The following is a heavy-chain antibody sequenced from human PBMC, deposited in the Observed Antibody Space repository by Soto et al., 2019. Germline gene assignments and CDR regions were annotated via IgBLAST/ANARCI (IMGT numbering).Heavy chain of an antibody. V-gene: IGHV3-33*01. J-gene: IGHJ4*02. CDR2: ILFDGSNE. Sequence: GGSLRLSCVASGFTFIYYGMHWVLQAPGKGLEWVAVILFDGSNEYYADSVRGRFTISRDNSKNTLYLQMNSLRAEDTAVYYCARAASGTYLGYFDYWGQGTLVTVSS. D-gene: IGHD2-15*01. CDR1: GFTFIYYG. CDR3: ARAASGTYLGYFDY.